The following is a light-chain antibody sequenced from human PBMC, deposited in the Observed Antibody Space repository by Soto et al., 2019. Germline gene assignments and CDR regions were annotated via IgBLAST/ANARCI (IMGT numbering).Light chain of an antibody. CDR3: QQYSSYPRT. Sequence: DIQLTQSPSSLSASVGDRVTISCRASQGISTFLAWYQQKPGKAPKSLIKTASTLQSGVPSRFSGSGSDTDFILTISSLQPEDFATYYCQQYSSYPRTFGQGTRLYLK. V-gene: IGKV1D-16*01. CDR2: TAS. CDR1: QGISTF. J-gene: IGKJ5*01.